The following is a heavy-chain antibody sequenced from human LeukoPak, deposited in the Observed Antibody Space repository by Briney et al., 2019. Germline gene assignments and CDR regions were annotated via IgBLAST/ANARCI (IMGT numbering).Heavy chain of an antibody. J-gene: IGHJ4*02. CDR3: ARAPPTHYDILTGYYTEYYFDY. V-gene: IGHV3-66*01. CDR1: GITVSSNY. D-gene: IGHD3-9*01. Sequence: GGSLRLSCAVSGITVSSNYMSWVRQAPGKGLEWVSILYSGGTTYYGDSVKGRFTISRDNSKNTLYLQMNSLRAEDTAVYYCARAPPTHYDILTGYYTEYYFDYWGQGTLVTVSS. CDR2: LYSGGTT.